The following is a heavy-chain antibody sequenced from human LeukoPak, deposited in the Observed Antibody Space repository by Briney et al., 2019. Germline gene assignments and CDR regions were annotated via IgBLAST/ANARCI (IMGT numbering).Heavy chain of an antibody. J-gene: IGHJ4*02. Sequence: GGSLRLSCAASGFTFSSYSMNWVRQAPGKGLEWVSSISSSSSYIYYADSVKGRFTISRDNAKNSLYLQMNSLRAEDTAVYYCARNTFGGYSCGYSEVKYYFDYWGQGTLVTVSS. CDR2: ISSSSSYI. D-gene: IGHD5-18*01. V-gene: IGHV3-21*01. CDR3: ARNTFGGYSCGYSEVKYYFDY. CDR1: GFTFSSYS.